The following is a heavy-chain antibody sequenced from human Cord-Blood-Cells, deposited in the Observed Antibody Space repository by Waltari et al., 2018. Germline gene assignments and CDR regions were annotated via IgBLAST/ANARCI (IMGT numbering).Heavy chain of an antibody. CDR3: ALTTPGIAAAGIGYFDL. D-gene: IGHD6-13*01. CDR1: GYSISSGYY. CDR2: IYHSGST. Sequence: QVQLQESVPGLVKPSETLSLTCTVSGYSISSGYYWGWIRQPPGKGLEWIGSIYHSGSTYYNPSLKSRVTISVDTSKNQFSLKLSSVTAADTAVYYCALTTPGIAAAGIGYFDLWGRGTLVTVSS. V-gene: IGHV4-38-2*02. J-gene: IGHJ2*01.